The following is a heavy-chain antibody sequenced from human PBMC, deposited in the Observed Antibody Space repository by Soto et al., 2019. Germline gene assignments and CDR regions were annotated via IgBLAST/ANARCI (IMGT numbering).Heavy chain of an antibody. J-gene: IGHJ6*02. D-gene: IGHD6-13*01. V-gene: IGHV1-2*04. CDR2: INPNSGGT. CDR3: ARDQRVSSSWYYYYYGMDV. CDR1: GYTFTGYY. Sequence: EASVKVSCKASGYTFTGYYMHWVRQAPGQGLEWMGWINPNSGGTNYAQKFQGWVTMTRDTSISTAYMELSRLRSDDTAVYYCARDQRVSSSWYYYYYGMDVWGQGTTVTVSS.